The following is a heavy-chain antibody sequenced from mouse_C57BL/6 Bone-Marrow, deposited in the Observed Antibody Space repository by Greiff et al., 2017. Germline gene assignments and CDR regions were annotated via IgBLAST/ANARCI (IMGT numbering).Heavy chain of an antibody. CDR3: VRLDTTVVAWDAMDY. CDR2: IRSKSNNYAT. J-gene: IGHJ4*01. D-gene: IGHD1-1*01. V-gene: IGHV10-1*01. Sequence: EVKLVESGGGLVQPKGSLKLSCAASGFSFNTYAMNWVRPAPGKGLEWVARIRSKSNNYATYYADSVKDRFTISRDDSESMLSLQMNNLKTEDTAMYYCVRLDTTVVAWDAMDYWGQGTSVTVSS. CDR1: GFSFNTYA.